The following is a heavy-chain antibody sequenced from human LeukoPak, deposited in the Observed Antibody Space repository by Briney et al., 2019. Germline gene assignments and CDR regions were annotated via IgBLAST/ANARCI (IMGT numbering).Heavy chain of an antibody. J-gene: IGHJ4*02. V-gene: IGHV4-38-2*02. CDR3: ARRGYSYGYAHLFDY. D-gene: IGHD5-18*01. Sequence: SETLSLTCTVSGYSISSGYYWGWIRQPPGKGLEWIGSIYHSGSTYYNPSLKSRVTISVDTSKNQFSLELSSVTAADTAVYYCARRGYSYGYAHLFDYWGQGTLVTVSS. CDR1: GYSISSGYY. CDR2: IYHSGST.